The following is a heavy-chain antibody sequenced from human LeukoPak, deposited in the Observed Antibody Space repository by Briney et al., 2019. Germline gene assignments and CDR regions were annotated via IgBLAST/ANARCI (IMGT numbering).Heavy chain of an antibody. CDR2: ISYDGSNK. D-gene: IGHD2-2*01. V-gene: IGHV3-30*04. CDR1: GFTFSSYA. J-gene: IGHJ4*02. CDR3: AREGVGCSSTSCLYYFDY. Sequence: PGGSLRLSCAASGFTFSSYAMHWVRQAPGKGLEWVAVISYDGSNKYYADSVKGRFTISRDNSKNTLYLQMNSLRAEDTAVYYCAREGVGCSSTSCLYYFDYWGQGALVTVSS.